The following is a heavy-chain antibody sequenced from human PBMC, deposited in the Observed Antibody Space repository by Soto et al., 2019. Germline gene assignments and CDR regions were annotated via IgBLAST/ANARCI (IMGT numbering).Heavy chain of an antibody. CDR3: AKNGQPPYYYYGMDV. V-gene: IGHV1-18*01. Sequence: GPEAKKPGASVKVSCKASGYTFSRYGISWVRQAPGQGLEWMGWISGYNGDTKYAQKVQGRVTMTIDTSTYTAYMELRSLTSDDTAIYYCAKNGQPPYYYYGMDVWRQGTTVTVSS. J-gene: IGHJ6*02. D-gene: IGHD2-8*01. CDR1: GYTFSRYG. CDR2: ISGYNGDT.